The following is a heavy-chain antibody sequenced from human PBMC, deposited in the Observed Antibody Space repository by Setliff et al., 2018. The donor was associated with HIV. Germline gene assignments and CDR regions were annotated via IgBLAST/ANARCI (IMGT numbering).Heavy chain of an antibody. CDR1: GDSIRRNNW. Sequence: SGDSIRRNNWWSWVRQPPGKGLKWIGEIDHSGNTRYNPSLKSRVTISVDKSKNQFSLNMESVTAADTAVYYCARIRHAMDVWGQGTMVTVSS. CDR3: ARIRHAMDV. J-gene: IGHJ6*02. CDR2: IDHSGNT. V-gene: IGHV4-4*02. D-gene: IGHD6-6*01.